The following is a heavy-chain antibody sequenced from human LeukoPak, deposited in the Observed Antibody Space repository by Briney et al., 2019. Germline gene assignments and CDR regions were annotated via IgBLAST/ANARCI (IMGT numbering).Heavy chain of an antibody. CDR3: ARGLWEPPSYYFDY. V-gene: IGHV3-23*01. CDR2: ISGSGGST. Sequence: PGGSLRLSCAASGFTFSSYAMSWVRQAPGKGLEWVSAISGSGGSTFYADSVKGRFTISRDNSKNTLYLQMNSLRAEDTAVYYCARGLWEPPSYYFDYWGQGTLVTVSS. J-gene: IGHJ4*02. CDR1: GFTFSSYA. D-gene: IGHD1-26*01.